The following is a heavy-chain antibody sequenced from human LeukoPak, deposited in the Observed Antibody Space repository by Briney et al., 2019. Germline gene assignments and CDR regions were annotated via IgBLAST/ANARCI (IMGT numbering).Heavy chain of an antibody. CDR1: GGSISSSSYY. D-gene: IGHD3-10*01. J-gene: IGHJ5*02. Sequence: SETLSLTCTVSGGSISSSSYYWGWIRQSPGKGLEWIGNIYHSGTTHYNPSLKSRATISVDKSKNQFSLKLNSVTAADTAVYYCAIKPPSGWFGTGWLDPWGQGTLVTVSS. CDR3: AIKPPSGWFGTGWLDP. CDR2: IYHSGTT. V-gene: IGHV4-61*05.